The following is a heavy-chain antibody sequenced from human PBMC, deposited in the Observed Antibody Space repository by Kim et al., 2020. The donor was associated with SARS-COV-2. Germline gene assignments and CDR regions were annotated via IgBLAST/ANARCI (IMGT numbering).Heavy chain of an antibody. CDR3: ARIRGLSGYYDSSGTSNWFDP. V-gene: IGHV4-34*01. Sequence: SETLSLTCAVYGGSFSGYYWSWIRQPPGKGLEWIGEINHSGSTNYNPSLKSRVTISVDTSKNQFSLKLSSVTAADTAVYYCARIRGLSGYYDSSGTSNWFDPWGQGTLAT. CDR2: INHSGST. D-gene: IGHD3-22*01. J-gene: IGHJ5*02. CDR1: GGSFSGYY.